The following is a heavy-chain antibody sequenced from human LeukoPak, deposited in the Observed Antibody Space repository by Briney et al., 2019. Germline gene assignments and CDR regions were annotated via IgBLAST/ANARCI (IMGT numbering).Heavy chain of an antibody. V-gene: IGHV1-8*03. Sequence: VASVKVSCKASGYTFTNYDINWVRQATGQGLEWMGWMNPNSGNTGYTQNFQGSVTITKNTSIRTACVELSSLRSEDTVVYYCARGSGIFWFDPWGQGTLVTVSS. CDR1: GYTFTNYD. CDR2: MNPNSGNT. CDR3: ARGSGIFWFDP. D-gene: IGHD3-3*02. J-gene: IGHJ5*02.